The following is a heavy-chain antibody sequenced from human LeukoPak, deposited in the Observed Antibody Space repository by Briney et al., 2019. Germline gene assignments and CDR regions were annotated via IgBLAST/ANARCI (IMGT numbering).Heavy chain of an antibody. CDR2: INNDGSST. J-gene: IGHJ5*02. CDR3: ANDYYDSWFDP. D-gene: IGHD3-22*01. V-gene: IGHV3-74*01. Sequence: GGSLRLSCVGSGFSLSGTWMHWVRQAPGKGLVWVSGINNDGSSTYYADSVKGRFTISRDNSKNTLYLQMNSLRAEDTAVYYCANDYYDSWFDPWGQGTLVTVSS. CDR1: GFSLSGTW.